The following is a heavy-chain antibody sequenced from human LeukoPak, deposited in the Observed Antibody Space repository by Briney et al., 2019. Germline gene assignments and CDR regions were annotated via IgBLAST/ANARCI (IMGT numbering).Heavy chain of an antibody. J-gene: IGHJ4*02. CDR2: IYYSGST. D-gene: IGHD6-13*01. CDR1: GGSISSTSYY. Sequence: SETLSLTCTVSGGSISSTSYYWGWIRQPPGKGLEWIGSIYYSGSTYYNPSLKSRVTISVDTSKNQFSLKLSSVTAADTAVYYCAGIIAAAGTDWGQGTLVTVSS. V-gene: IGHV4-39*01. CDR3: AGIIAAAGTD.